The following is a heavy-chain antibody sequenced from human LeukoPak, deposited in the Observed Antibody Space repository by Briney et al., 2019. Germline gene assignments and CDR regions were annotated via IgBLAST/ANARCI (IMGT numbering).Heavy chain of an antibody. D-gene: IGHD7-27*01. CDR2: IDPSDSET. V-gene: IGHV5-51*01. Sequence: LGESLKISCKAFGYSFTSYWIGWVRHMPGKGLEWMGIIDPSDSETRYTPSFQGQVTISVDKSLTTAYLQWNSLKASDTAMYYCARQTAMGRSGDYWGQGTLVTVSS. CDR3: ARQTAMGRSGDY. J-gene: IGHJ4*02. CDR1: GYSFTSYW.